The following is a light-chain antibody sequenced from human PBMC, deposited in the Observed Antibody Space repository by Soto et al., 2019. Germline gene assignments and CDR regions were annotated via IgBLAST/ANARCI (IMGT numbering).Light chain of an antibody. V-gene: IGKV1-33*01. CDR3: EQYDNRPPLT. Sequence: DIQMTQSPSSLSASVGDRVTITCQASQDISNYLNWYQQKPGKAPKLLIYDASNLEAAVPPRFSGSGSGTDFTSTNSGLQPEAIATYYCEQYDNRPPLTFGGVTKVEIK. J-gene: IGKJ4*01. CDR2: DAS. CDR1: QDISNY.